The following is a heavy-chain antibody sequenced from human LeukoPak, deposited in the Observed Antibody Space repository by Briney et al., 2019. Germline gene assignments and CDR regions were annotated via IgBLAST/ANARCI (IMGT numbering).Heavy chain of an antibody. J-gene: IGHJ4*02. Sequence: PGGSLRLSCAASGFTSSSYWMHWVRQAPGKGLVWVSRINSDGSSTSYADSVKGRFTISRDNAKNTLYLQMNSLRAEDTAVYYCARDRDFWSGYPDYWGQGTLVTVSS. CDR2: INSDGSST. CDR3: ARDRDFWSGYPDY. D-gene: IGHD3-3*01. V-gene: IGHV3-74*01. CDR1: GFTSSSYW.